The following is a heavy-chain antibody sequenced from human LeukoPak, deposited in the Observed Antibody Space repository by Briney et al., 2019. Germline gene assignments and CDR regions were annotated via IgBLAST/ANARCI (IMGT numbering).Heavy chain of an antibody. J-gene: IGHJ4*02. V-gene: IGHV4-4*02. CDR1: SDSIFTSNW. CDR2: IFHSGST. Sequence: SGTLSLTCTVSSDSIFTSNWWSWVRQPPGKGLEWIGQIFHSGSTSYSPSLKSRVTISVDTSKNQFSLKLSSVTAADTAVYYCATVGYYDFWSGYYGEYYFDYWGQGTLVTVSS. CDR3: ATVGYYDFWSGYYGEYYFDY. D-gene: IGHD3-3*01.